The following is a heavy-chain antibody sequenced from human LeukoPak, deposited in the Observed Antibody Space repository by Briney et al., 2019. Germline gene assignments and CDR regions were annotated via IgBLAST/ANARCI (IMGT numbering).Heavy chain of an antibody. Sequence: SETLSLTCTVSGGSFSSSSFYWGWIRQPPGKGLEWVGSIYYSGSTYYNPSLKGRVTISVDTSKIQFSLKVRSVTAADTAVYYCGKQFIPDYGSASSFEYWGQGTLVTVSS. CDR1: GGSFSSSSFY. D-gene: IGHD3-10*01. J-gene: IGHJ4*02. V-gene: IGHV4-39*01. CDR2: IYYSGST. CDR3: GKQFIPDYGSASSFEY.